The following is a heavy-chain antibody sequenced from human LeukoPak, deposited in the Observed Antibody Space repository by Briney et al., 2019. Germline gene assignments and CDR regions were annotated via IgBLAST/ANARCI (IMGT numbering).Heavy chain of an antibody. D-gene: IGHD2-2*01. Sequence: GGSLRLSCAASGFTFSSYSMNWVRQAPGKGLEWVSSISSSSSYIYYADSVKGRFTTSTDNAKNSLYLQMNSRRAEDTAVYYCAVVVPAATLDYWGQGTLVTVSS. V-gene: IGHV3-21*01. CDR2: ISSSSSYI. J-gene: IGHJ4*02. CDR3: AVVVPAATLDY. CDR1: GFTFSSYS.